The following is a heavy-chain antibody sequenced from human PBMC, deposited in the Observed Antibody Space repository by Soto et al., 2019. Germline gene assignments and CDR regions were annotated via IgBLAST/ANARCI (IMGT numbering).Heavy chain of an antibody. J-gene: IGHJ6*02. D-gene: IGHD6-13*01. CDR3: AREPSVAASYYYYYYGMDV. V-gene: IGHV6-1*01. Sequence: PSQTLSLTCAISGDSVSSNSAAWNWIRQSPSRGLEWLGRAYYRSKWYNDYAVSVKSRITINPDTSKNQFSLQLNSVTPEDTAVYYCAREPSVAASYYYYYYGMDVWGQGTTVTVSS. CDR1: GDSVSSNSAA. CDR2: AYYRSKWYN.